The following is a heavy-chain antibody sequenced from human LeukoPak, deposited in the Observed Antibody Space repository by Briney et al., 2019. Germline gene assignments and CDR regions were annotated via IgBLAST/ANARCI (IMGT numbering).Heavy chain of an antibody. D-gene: IGHD6-19*01. V-gene: IGHV4-4*02. J-gene: IGHJ6*03. CDR1: GASISSSNW. CDR2: IYHSGST. CDR3: AAPTVAGTYYYYMDV. Sequence: SETLSLTCTVSGASISSSNWWTWVRQPPGRGLEWIGEIYHSGSTNYNPSLKSRVTISVDKSNNDFSLKLSSVTAADTAVYYCAAPTVAGTYYYYMDVWGKGTTVTVSS.